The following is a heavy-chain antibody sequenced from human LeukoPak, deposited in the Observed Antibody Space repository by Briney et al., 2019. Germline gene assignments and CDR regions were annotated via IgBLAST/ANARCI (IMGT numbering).Heavy chain of an antibody. CDR1: GYTPTELS. J-gene: IGHJ4*02. CDR3: ATIGGGLGPFDY. CDR2: FDPEDGET. Sequence: ASVKVSCKVSGYTPTELSMHWVRQAPGKGLEWMGGFDPEDGETIYAQKFQGRVTMTEDTSTDTAYTELSSLRSEDTAVYYCATIGGGLGPFDYWGQGTLVTVSS. V-gene: IGHV1-24*01. D-gene: IGHD1-26*01.